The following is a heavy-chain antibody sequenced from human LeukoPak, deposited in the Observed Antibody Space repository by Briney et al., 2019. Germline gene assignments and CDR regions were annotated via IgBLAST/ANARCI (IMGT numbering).Heavy chain of an antibody. V-gene: IGHV3-23*01. CDR1: GFTFNSYA. CDR3: ATESDPSY. J-gene: IGHJ4*02. Sequence: PGGSLRLSCAVSGFTFNSYAMSWGRQAPGRGREWVSGISGSGGTTYYADSVKGRFTISRDNSRNTVYVERNSLRADDTAVYYCATESDPSYWGQGTLLTVSS. CDR2: ISGSGGTT.